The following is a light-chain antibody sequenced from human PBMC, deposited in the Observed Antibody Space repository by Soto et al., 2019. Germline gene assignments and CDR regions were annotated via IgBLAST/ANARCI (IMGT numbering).Light chain of an antibody. Sequence: QSALTQPASVSGSPGQSIIISCTGTSSDVGGYNYVSWYQQHPGKAPKLIIYEVTYRPSGVSNRFSGSKSGNTASLTISGLQAEDEADSYCSSYTSSSTLGVFGTGTKLTVL. CDR2: EVT. CDR3: SSYTSSSTLGV. CDR1: SSDVGGYNY. V-gene: IGLV2-14*03. J-gene: IGLJ1*01.